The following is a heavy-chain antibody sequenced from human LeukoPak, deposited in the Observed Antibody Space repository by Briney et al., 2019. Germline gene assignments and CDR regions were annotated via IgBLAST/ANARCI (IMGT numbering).Heavy chain of an antibody. J-gene: IGHJ6*02. V-gene: IGHV4-30-2*01. CDR1: GGSISSGGYS. CDR3: ARAPVHCSSTSCSTYGMDV. D-gene: IGHD2-2*01. CDR2: IYHSGST. Sequence: SETLSLTCAVSGGSISSGGYSWSWIRQPPGKGLEWIGYIYHSGSTYYNPSLKSRVTISVDRSKNQFSLKLSSVTAADTAVYYCARAPVHCSSTSCSTYGMDVWGQGTTVTVSS.